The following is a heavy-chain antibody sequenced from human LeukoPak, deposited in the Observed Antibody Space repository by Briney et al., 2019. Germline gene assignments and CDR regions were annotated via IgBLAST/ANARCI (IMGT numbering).Heavy chain of an antibody. CDR3: ARAGLAVAGMPFYYSYYYMDV. CDR1: GYTFIGYY. Sequence: ASVKVPCKTSGYTFIGYYIQWVRQAPGQGLEWMGWINPNTGDTHYAQKFQGRVIMTTDASITTAYMELGSLRSDDTAVYYCARAGLAVAGMPFYYSYYYMDVWGKGTTVAVSS. CDR2: INPNTGDT. V-gene: IGHV1-2*02. D-gene: IGHD6-19*01. J-gene: IGHJ6*03.